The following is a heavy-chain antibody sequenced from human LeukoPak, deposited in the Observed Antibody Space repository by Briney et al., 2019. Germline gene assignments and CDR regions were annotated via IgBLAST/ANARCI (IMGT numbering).Heavy chain of an antibody. CDR1: GFTFRNYY. D-gene: IGHD1-26*01. J-gene: IGHJ4*02. Sequence: PGGSLRLSCAASGFTFRNYYMTWIRQAPGKGLEWVSYISASGDTIYYGDSVRGRFTISRDNAKNSLYLEMNTLKAEDTAVYYCARDPSWEILSYFDYWGQGTLVTVSS. V-gene: IGHV3-11*04. CDR2: ISASGDTI. CDR3: ARDPSWEILSYFDY.